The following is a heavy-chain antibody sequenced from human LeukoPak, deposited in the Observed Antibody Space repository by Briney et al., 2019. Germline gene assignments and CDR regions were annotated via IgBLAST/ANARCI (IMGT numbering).Heavy chain of an antibody. CDR3: AKRKMTTVTIIDY. CDR1: GFTFSSYG. V-gene: IGHV3-30*02. J-gene: IGHJ4*02. D-gene: IGHD4-17*01. CDR2: IRYDGSNK. Sequence: GGSLRLSCAASGFTFSSYGMHWVRQAPGKGLEWVAFIRYDGSNKYYADSVKGRFTISRDNSKNTLYLQMNSLRAEDTAVYYCAKRKMTTVTIIDYWGQGTLVTVSS.